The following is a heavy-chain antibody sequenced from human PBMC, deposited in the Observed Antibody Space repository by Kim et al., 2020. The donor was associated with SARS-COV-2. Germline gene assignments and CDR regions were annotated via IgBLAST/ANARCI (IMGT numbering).Heavy chain of an antibody. J-gene: IGHJ6*02. CDR2: ISSSSSYT. CDR1: GFTFSDYY. D-gene: IGHD3-9*01. Sequence: GGSLRLSCAASGFTFSDYYMSWIRQAPGKGLEWVSYISSSSSYTNYADSVKGRFTISRDNAKNSLYLQMNSLRAEDTAVYYCARSQKLRYFDWFPEFLAMGVWGQGTTGSVS. V-gene: IGHV3-11*06. CDR3: ARSQKLRYFDWFPEFLAMGV.